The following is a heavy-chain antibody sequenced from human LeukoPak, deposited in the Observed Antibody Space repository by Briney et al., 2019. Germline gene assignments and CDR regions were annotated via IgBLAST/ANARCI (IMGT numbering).Heavy chain of an antibody. CDR2: INHSGST. CDR3: ARARRSSGYFLPDWFDP. CDR1: GGSFSGYY. D-gene: IGHD3-22*01. V-gene: IGHV4-34*01. Sequence: SETLSLTCAVYGGSFSGYYWSWIRQPPGKGLEWIGEINHSGSTNYNPSLKSRATISVDKSKNQFSLKLSSVTAADTAVYYCARARRSSGYFLPDWFDPWGQGTLVTVSS. J-gene: IGHJ5*02.